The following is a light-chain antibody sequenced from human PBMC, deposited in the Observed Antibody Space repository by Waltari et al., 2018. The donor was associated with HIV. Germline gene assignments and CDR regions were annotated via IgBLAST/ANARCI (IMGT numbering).Light chain of an antibody. J-gene: IGLJ3*02. CDR3: AAWDDDLMGL. Sequence: QSVLTQPPSVSGTPGQRVTISCSGGSSNIENNAVNWYQQLPGMAPKLLIYVNTERPSGVPDRCSGSKSGTSASLDISGLQSEDEADYFCAAWDDDLMGLFGGGTKLTV. CDR2: VNT. V-gene: IGLV1-44*01. CDR1: SSNIENNA.